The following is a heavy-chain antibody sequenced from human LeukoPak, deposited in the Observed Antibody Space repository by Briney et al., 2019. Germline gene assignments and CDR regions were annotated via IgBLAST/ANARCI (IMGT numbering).Heavy chain of an antibody. CDR2: IGGRGDRT. CDR1: GFTFCKYA. D-gene: IGHD6-13*01. V-gene: IGHV3-23*01. CDR3: AKDWVSSWQPFDY. Sequence: PGGSLRLSCAASGFTFCKYAMNRGRPAPGEGLGWVSTIGGRGDRTYYADSVKGGFTISRDNSKNTLYLQMNSLRAEDTAVYYCAKDWVSSWQPFDYWGQGTLVTVSS. J-gene: IGHJ4*02.